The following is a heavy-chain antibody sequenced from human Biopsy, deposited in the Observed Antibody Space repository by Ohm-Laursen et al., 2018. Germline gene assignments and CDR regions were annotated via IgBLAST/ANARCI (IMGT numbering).Heavy chain of an antibody. Sequence: TQTLTLTCSFSGFSLSARGMCVSWIRQAPGKVLEWLARVDWDDYKDYSASLQTKLSISKDTSNDQVVLTVNNVNPADTATYYCARTPILIVSAGLVYRHRRHLQGMDVWGQGIAVTVS. J-gene: IGHJ6*02. D-gene: IGHD6-13*01. CDR2: VDWDDYK. CDR3: ARTPILIVSAGLVYRHRRHLQGMDV. CDR1: GFSLSARGMC. V-gene: IGHV2-70*11.